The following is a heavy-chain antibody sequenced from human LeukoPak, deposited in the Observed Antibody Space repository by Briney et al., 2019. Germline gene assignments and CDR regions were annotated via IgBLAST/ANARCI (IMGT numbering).Heavy chain of an antibody. D-gene: IGHD4-17*01. CDR2: ISGSGGST. CDR1: GFTFSSYA. J-gene: IGHJ4*02. Sequence: RGGSLRLSCAASGFTFSSYAMSWVRQAPGKGLEWVAAISGSGGSTYYADSVKGRFTISRDNSKNTLYLQMNSLRAEDTAVYYCAKDAHLYGVYETDFDYWGQGTLVTVSS. CDR3: AKDAHLYGVYETDFDY. V-gene: IGHV3-23*01.